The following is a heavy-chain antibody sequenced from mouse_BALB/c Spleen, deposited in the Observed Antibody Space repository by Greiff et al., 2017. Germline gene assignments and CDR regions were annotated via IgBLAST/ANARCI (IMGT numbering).Heavy chain of an antibody. CDR1: GYTFTSYW. Sequence: QVQLQQPGAELVKPGASVKLSCKASGYTFTSYWMHWVKQRPGQGLEWIGEINPSNGRTNYNEKFKSKATLTVDKSSSTAYMQLSSLTSEDSAVYYCASGYYGSSAWFAYWGQGTLVTVSA. CDR2: INPSNGRT. D-gene: IGHD1-1*01. V-gene: IGHV1S81*02. J-gene: IGHJ3*01. CDR3: ASGYYGSSAWFAY.